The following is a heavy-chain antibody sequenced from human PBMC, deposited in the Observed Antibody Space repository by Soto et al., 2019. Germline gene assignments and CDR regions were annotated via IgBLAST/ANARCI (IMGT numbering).Heavy chain of an antibody. D-gene: IGHD3-3*01. V-gene: IGHV1-69*01. CDR1: GGTFSNYV. CDR3: ARDLGGWRGVSCRDNWRVP. CDR2: IIPMYGTA. J-gene: IGHJ5*02. Sequence: QVQLVQSGAEVKKPGSSVKVSCKASGGTFSNYVISWVRQAPGQGLEWMGGIIPMYGTANYAQKFQDRVTITADESTSTVYLDLSLLRSEDTDVYYCARDLGGWRGVSCRDNWRVPWGQGTLVTLSS.